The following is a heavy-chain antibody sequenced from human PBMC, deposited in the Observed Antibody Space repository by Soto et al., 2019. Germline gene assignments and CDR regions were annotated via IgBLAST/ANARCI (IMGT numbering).Heavy chain of an antibody. CDR2: VSGSGITT. CDR3: ARDPTYSADSESPHYFDY. Sequence: EVQLLESGGGLVQSGGSLRLSCAASGFSFTMYAFHWVRQAPGKGLEWVSGVSGSGITTYYADSVKGRFIISRDNSKKTAFLYMNSLRAEDTAVYYCARDPTYSADSESPHYFDYWGQGTLVTVSS. CDR1: GFSFTMYA. V-gene: IGHV3-23*01. D-gene: IGHD3-10*01. J-gene: IGHJ4*02.